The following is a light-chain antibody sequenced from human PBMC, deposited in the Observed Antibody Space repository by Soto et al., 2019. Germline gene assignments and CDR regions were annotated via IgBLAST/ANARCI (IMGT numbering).Light chain of an antibody. CDR2: AAS. CDR1: QSISSY. Sequence: DIQMTQSPSSLSASVGDRVTITCRASQSISSYLNWYQQKPGKAPKLLIYAASSLQSGVPSRFSGSGPGTDFTLTINSLQPEDFATYYCQQSYSAPRTFGQGTKVDIK. CDR3: QQSYSAPRT. V-gene: IGKV1-39*01. J-gene: IGKJ1*01.